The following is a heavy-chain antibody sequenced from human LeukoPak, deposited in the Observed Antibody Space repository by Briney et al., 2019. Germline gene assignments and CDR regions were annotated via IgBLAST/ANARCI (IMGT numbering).Heavy chain of an antibody. Sequence: SETLSLTCAVYGGSFSGYYWSWIRQPPGKGMEWIGEINHSGSTNYNPSLKSRVTISVDTSKNQFSLKLSSVTAADTAVYYCASLGYCSSTSCSHFDYWGQGTLVTVSS. CDR2: INHSGST. CDR3: ASLGYCSSTSCSHFDY. CDR1: GGSFSGYY. V-gene: IGHV4-34*01. D-gene: IGHD2-2*01. J-gene: IGHJ4*02.